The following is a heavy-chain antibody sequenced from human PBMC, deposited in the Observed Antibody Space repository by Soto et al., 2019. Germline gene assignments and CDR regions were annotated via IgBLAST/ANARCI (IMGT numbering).Heavy chain of an antibody. CDR1: GYTFTDYG. Sequence: QVHLVQSGAEVEKPGASVKVSCKASGYTFTDYGISWVRQAPGQGLQWMGWITAFNGNTKYAQQFQGRVTMTTDTSTSTAYMELRSLESDDTAVYYCARISQNDFWSGYYYFFDYWGQGTLVTVPS. CDR3: ARISQNDFWSGYYYFFDY. CDR2: ITAFNGNT. J-gene: IGHJ4*02. V-gene: IGHV1-18*01. D-gene: IGHD3-3*01.